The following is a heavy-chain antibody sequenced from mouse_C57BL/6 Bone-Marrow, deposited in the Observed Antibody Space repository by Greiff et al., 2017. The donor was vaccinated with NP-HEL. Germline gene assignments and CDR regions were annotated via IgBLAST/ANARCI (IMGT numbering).Heavy chain of an antibody. CDR2: ISSGSSTI. CDR3: ARTFITTVGA. J-gene: IGHJ2*01. V-gene: IGHV5-17*01. D-gene: IGHD1-1*01. CDR1: GFTFSDYG. Sequence: EVKLVESGGGLVKPGGSLKLSCAASGFTFSDYGMHWVRQAPEKGLEWVAYISSGSSTIYYADTVKGRFTISRDNAKNTLFLQMTSLRSEDTAMDYCARTFITTVGAGGQGTTLTVSS.